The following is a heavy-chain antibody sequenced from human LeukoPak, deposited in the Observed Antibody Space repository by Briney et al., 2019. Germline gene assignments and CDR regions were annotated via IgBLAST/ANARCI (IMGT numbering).Heavy chain of an antibody. CDR2: IYYSGST. D-gene: IGHD1-26*01. Sequence: SETLSLTCTVSGGSVSSDYWSWIRQPPGKGLEWIGYIYYSGSTNYNPSLKSRVTISVDTSKNQFSLKLSSVTAADTAVYYCARAPRGGATSYAFDIWGQGTMVTVSS. J-gene: IGHJ3*02. V-gene: IGHV4-59*02. CDR1: GGSVSSDY. CDR3: ARAPRGGATSYAFDI.